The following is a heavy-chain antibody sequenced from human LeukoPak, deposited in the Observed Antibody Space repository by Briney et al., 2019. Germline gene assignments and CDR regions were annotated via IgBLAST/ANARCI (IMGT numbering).Heavy chain of an antibody. V-gene: IGHV1-69*13. CDR2: IIPIFGTA. J-gene: IGHJ6*02. D-gene: IGHD3-10*01. CDR3: ARDRSDYYGSGSYYYYYYGMDV. Sequence: ASVKVSCKASGGTFSSYAISWVRQAPGQGLEWMGGIIPIFGTANYAQKFQGRVTITADESTSTAYKELSSLRSEDTAVYYCARDRSDYYGSGSYYYYYYGMDVWGQGTTVTVSS. CDR1: GGTFSSYA.